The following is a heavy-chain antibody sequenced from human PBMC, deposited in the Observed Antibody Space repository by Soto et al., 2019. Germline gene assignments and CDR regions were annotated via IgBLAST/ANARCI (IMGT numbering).Heavy chain of an antibody. CDR1: GGSFSGYY. Sequence: KPSETLSLTCAVYGGSFSGYYWSWIRQPPGKGLEWIGEINHSGSTNYNPSLKSRVTISVDTSKNQFSLKLSSVTAADTAVYYCARGEVTYYDFWSGYFPRYYGMDVWGQGTTVTVSS. J-gene: IGHJ6*02. CDR2: INHSGST. V-gene: IGHV4-34*01. CDR3: ARGEVTYYDFWSGYFPRYYGMDV. D-gene: IGHD3-3*01.